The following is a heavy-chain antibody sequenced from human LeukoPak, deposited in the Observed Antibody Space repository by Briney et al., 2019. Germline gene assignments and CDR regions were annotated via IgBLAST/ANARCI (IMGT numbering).Heavy chain of an antibody. J-gene: IGHJ3*02. CDR2: IKSKTDGGTT. CDR1: GFTFSNDW. Sequence: GGSLRLSCAASGFTFSNDWMSWVRQAPGKGLEWVGRIKSKTDGGTTDYAAPVKGRFTISRDDSKNTLYLQMNSLKTEDTAVYYCTTAHDFLDAFDIWGQGTMVTVSS. V-gene: IGHV3-15*01. CDR3: TTAHDFLDAFDI. D-gene: IGHD3-3*01.